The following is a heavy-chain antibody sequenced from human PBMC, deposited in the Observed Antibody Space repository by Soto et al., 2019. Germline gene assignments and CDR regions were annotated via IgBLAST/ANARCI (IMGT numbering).Heavy chain of an antibody. D-gene: IGHD2-8*02. Sequence: QVQLQESGPGLMKPSETLSLTCTVSGASISGSSYWSWIRQPAGKGLEWIGRFSLSGTTNYNPSLRSRVTMSADVSKNQFSLRLTSVTAADTALYYCARGMTPPSSPAWYCFDSWGQGTLFTVSS. V-gene: IGHV4-4*07. J-gene: IGHJ4*02. CDR2: FSLSGTT. CDR3: ARGMTPPSSPAWYCFDS. CDR1: GASISGSSY.